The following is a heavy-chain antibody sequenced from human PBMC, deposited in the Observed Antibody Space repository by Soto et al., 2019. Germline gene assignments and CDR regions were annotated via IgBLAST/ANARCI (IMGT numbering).Heavy chain of an antibody. CDR2: ISYDGSDK. J-gene: IGHJ6*03. V-gene: IGHV3-30*03. CDR3: ARGILAHEAEYYMDV. D-gene: IGHD2-15*01. Sequence: GGSLRLSCAASGFTFSSYGMHWVRQAPGKGLEWVAVISYDGSDKNYADSVKGRFTISRDNSKNTLYLQMNSLRAEDTAVYYCARGILAHEAEYYMDVWGKGTTVPVSS. CDR1: GFTFSSYG.